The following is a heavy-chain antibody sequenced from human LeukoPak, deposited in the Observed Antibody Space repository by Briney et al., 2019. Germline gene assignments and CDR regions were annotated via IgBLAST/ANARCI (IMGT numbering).Heavy chain of an antibody. CDR1: GYTLTELS. D-gene: IGHD6-13*01. CDR3: ARDQSVRLLQTSSTYFKHVFAI. CDR2: FDPEDGET. J-gene: IGHJ3*02. V-gene: IGHV1-24*01. Sequence: ASVKVSCKVSGYTLTELSMHWVRQAPGKGLEWMGGFDPEDGETIYAQKVQGRVTMTTDTSTSTAYMELRSLRFDDTAVYYCARDQSVRLLQTSSTYFKHVFAIWGQGSMVTVSS.